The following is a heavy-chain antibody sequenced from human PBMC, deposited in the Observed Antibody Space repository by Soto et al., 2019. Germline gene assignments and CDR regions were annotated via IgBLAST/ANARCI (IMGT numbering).Heavy chain of an antibody. CDR2: IWYDGSNK. Sequence: QVQLVESGGGVVQPGRSLRLSCAASGFTFSSYGMHWVRQAPGKGLEWVAVIWYDGSNKYYADSVKGRFTISRDNSKNTVCLQMNSLRAEDTAVYYWAREGAYDRSGYYSDYWGQGTLVTVSS. CDR3: AREGAYDRSGYYSDY. D-gene: IGHD3-22*01. CDR1: GFTFSSYG. J-gene: IGHJ4*02. V-gene: IGHV3-33*01.